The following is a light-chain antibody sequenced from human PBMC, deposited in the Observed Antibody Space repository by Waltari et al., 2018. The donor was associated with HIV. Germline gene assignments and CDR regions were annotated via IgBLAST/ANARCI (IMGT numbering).Light chain of an antibody. CDR1: QSVSSGF. CDR2: GAS. V-gene: IGKV3-20*01. Sequence: EIVLTQSPATLSLSPGERATLSCRASQSVSSGFLAWYQQKRGQAPRLLIYGASSRAKAIPDRFSGGGSGTDFTLTISSLDPEDFAVYYSHQYGSATYTFGQVTKLDIK. CDR3: HQYGSATYT. J-gene: IGKJ2*01.